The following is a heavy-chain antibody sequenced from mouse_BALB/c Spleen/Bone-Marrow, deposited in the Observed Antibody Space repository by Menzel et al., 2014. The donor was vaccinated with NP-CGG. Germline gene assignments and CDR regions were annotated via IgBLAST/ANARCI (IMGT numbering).Heavy chain of an antibody. Sequence: EVQLVESGGGLVQPGGSLKLSCAASGFDFSRYWMSWVRQAPGKGLDWIGEINPDSSTIDHTPSLKDKFIIPRDNAKNTLYLQMSKVRSEDTALYYCARLNYYGNLFVWGAGTTVTVSS. CDR1: GFDFSRYW. V-gene: IGHV4-1*02. CDR3: ARLNYYGNLFV. J-gene: IGHJ1*01. D-gene: IGHD1-1*01. CDR2: INPDSSTI.